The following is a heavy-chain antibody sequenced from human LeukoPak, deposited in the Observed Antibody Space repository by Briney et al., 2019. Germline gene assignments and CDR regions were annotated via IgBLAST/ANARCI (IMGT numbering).Heavy chain of an antibody. J-gene: IGHJ4*02. CDR2: ISAYNGNT. CDR1: GYTFTSYG. Sequence: ASVKVSCRASGYTFTSYGVSWVRQAPGQGLEWMGWISAYNGNTNYAQKLQGRVTMTTDTSTSTAYMELRSLRSDDTAVYYCARDRLTLGGVIVETYFDYWGQGTLVTVSS. CDR3: ARDRLTLGGVIVETYFDY. V-gene: IGHV1-18*01. D-gene: IGHD3-16*02.